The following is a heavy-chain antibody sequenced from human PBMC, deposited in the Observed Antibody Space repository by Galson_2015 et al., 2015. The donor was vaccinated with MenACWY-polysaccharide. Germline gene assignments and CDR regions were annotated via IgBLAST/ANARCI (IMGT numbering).Heavy chain of an antibody. CDR1: GYSFISYA. V-gene: IGHV7-4-1*02. J-gene: IGHJ4*02. Sequence: SVKVSCKASGYSFISYALSWVRQAPGQGLEWMGWIDTNTGNPTYARGFTGRFVFSLDTSVSTAYLQISSLKAEDTAVYYCARDYGRKQWLVPGDFWGQGTLVTVSS. CDR3: ARDYGRKQWLVPGDF. CDR2: IDTNTGNP. D-gene: IGHD6-19*01.